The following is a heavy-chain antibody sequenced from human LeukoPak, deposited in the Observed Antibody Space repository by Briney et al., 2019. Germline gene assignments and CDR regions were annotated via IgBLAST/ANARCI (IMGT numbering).Heavy chain of an antibody. CDR1: GGTFSSYA. CDR3: ARAGRSRYCSSTSCLGYYYYYYMDV. J-gene: IGHJ6*03. V-gene: IGHV1-69*05. CDR2: IIPIFGTA. D-gene: IGHD2-2*01. Sequence: GASVKVSCKAPGGTFSSYAISWVRQAPGQGLEWMGGIIPIFGTANYAQKFQGRVTITTDESTSTAYMELSSLRSEDTAVYYCARAGRSRYCSSTSCLGYYYYYYMDVWGKGTTVTVSS.